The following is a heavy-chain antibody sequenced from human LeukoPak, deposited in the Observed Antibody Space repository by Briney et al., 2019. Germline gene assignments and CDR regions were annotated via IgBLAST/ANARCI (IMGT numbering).Heavy chain of an antibody. CDR3: ARDRSIAVASEIDY. D-gene: IGHD6-19*01. Sequence: VASVTVSCKASGYTLPSYGISGVLGAPGPRPECMVCISADNGNTIYAQKLQGTVTMTTHASTSTAYMELRSLRSDDPAVYYCARDRSIAVASEIDYWGQGTLVTVSS. CDR1: GYTLPSYG. V-gene: IGHV1-18*01. J-gene: IGHJ4*02. CDR2: ISADNGNT.